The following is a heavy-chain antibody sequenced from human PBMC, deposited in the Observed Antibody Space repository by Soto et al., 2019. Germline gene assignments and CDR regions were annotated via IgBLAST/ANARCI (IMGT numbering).Heavy chain of an antibody. V-gene: IGHV1-69*05. CDR1: GGTFSSYG. D-gene: IGHD1-1*01. J-gene: IGHJ5*02. Sequence: SVKVSCKASGGTFSSYGISWVLQAPGQGLEWLGGIIATFGAANYAQKFQGRVTITTDTSTNTAYMELRSLRSEDTAVYYSANVTTELVTTSRRSNYNCFDHWGQGTLVTVSS. CDR2: IIATFGAA. CDR3: ANVTTELVTTSRRSNYNCFDH.